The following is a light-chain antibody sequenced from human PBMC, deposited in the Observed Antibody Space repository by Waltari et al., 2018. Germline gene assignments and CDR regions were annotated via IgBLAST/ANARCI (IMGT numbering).Light chain of an antibody. CDR3: QQYDISPLT. CDR2: GAS. Sequence: EIVLTQSPGTLSLSPGERATLSCRASQTVRTTHLACYHQKPCQAPTLVIYGASTRATGIPDRFSGSGSGTDFSLTISSLEPEDFAVYYCQQYDISPLTFGGGTKVEIK. V-gene: IGKV3-20*01. CDR1: QTVRTTH. J-gene: IGKJ4*01.